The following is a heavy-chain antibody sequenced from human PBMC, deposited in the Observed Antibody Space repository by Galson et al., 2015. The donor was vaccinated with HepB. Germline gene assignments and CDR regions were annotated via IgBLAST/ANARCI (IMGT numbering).Heavy chain of an antibody. CDR3: AKDPIDLYYYGSGSYYHY. V-gene: IGHV3-23*01. D-gene: IGHD3-10*01. Sequence: SLRLSCAASGFTFSSYAMSWVRQAPGKGLEWVSAISGSGGSTYYADSVKGRFTISRDNSKNTLYVQMNSLRAEDTAIYYCAKDPIDLYYYGSGSYYHYWGQGTLVTVSS. CDR2: ISGSGGST. CDR1: GFTFSSYA. J-gene: IGHJ4*02.